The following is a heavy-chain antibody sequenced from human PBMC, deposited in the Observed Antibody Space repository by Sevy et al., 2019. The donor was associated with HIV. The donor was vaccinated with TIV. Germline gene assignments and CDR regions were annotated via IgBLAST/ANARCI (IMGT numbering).Heavy chain of an antibody. J-gene: IGHJ3*02. CDR3: ARGAQSAFDI. CDR1: GDSVSSNNVA. V-gene: IGHV6-1*01. CDR2: TDYMSRWYN. Sequence: SQTLSLTCAISGDSVSSNNVAWNWIRQSPSRGLEWLGRTDYMSRWYNDYALPVKSRITINPDTSKNQFSLQLNSVTPEDTAVYYCARGAQSAFDIWGQGTMVTVSS.